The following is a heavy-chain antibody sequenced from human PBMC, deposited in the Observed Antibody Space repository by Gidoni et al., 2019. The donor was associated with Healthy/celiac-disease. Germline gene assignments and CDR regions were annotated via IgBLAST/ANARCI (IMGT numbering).Heavy chain of an antibody. D-gene: IGHD4-17*01. CDR1: VFTFRNAW. CDR2: IKSKTDGGTT. V-gene: IGHV3-15*01. CDR3: TTEGANYGGKFDY. Sequence: EVQLVESGGGLVKPGVSLRLSCAASVFTFRNAWMSWVRQAPGKGLEWVGRIKSKTDGGTTDYAAPVKGRFTISRDDSKNTLYLQMNSLKTEDTAVYYCTTEGANYGGKFDYWGQGTLVTVSS. J-gene: IGHJ4*02.